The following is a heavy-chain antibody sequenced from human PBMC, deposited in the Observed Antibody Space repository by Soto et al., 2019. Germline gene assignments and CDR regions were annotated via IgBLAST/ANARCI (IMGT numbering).Heavy chain of an antibody. V-gene: IGHV4-39*02. D-gene: IGHD1-1*01. J-gene: IGHJ4*02. CDR1: GGSISSSSYY. Sequence: SETLSLTCTVSGGSISSSSYYWGWIRQPPGKGLEWIGSIYYSGSTYYNPSLKSRVTISVDTSKNQFSLKLSSVTAADTAVYCCARDIQGIDYWGQGTLVTVSS. CDR3: ARDIQGIDY. CDR2: IYYSGST.